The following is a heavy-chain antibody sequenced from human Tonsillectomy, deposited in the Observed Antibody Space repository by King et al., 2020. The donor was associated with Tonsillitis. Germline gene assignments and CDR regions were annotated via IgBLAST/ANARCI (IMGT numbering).Heavy chain of an antibody. J-gene: IGHJ4*02. CDR2: ISYDGSNK. Sequence: QVQLVESGGGVVQPGRSLRLSCAASGFTFSSYGMHWVRQAPGKGLEWVAVISYDGSNKYYADSVKGRFTISRDNSKNTLYLQMNSLRAEDTAVYYWAKDARDPNGDNWGQGPLVTVPS. CDR1: GFTFSSYG. V-gene: IGHV3-30*18. CDR3: AKDARDPNGDN. D-gene: IGHD2-8*01.